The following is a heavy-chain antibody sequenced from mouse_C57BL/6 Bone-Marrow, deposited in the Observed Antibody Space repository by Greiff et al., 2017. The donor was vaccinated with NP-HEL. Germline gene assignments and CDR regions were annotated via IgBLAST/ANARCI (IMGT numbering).Heavy chain of an antibody. J-gene: IGHJ4*01. CDR3: ARNWGILWYHYYAMDY. CDR1: GFSLTSYA. V-gene: IGHV2-9-1*01. D-gene: IGHD2-1*01. CDR2: IWTGGGT. Sequence: VMLVESGPGLVAPSQSLTITCTVSGFSLTSYAISWVRQPPGKGLEWLGVIWTGGGTNYYSALNSRMGISKDNSKSQVFFKMNSLHTDDTSRYYCARNWGILWYHYYAMDYWGQGTSVTVSS.